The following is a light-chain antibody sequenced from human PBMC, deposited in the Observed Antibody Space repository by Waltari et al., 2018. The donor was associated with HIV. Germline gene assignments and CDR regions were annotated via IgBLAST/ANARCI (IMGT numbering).Light chain of an antibody. Sequence: QSALTQPASVSGSPGQSITLPCTGTSRDVGGYNLVSWYQQHPGKAPKPMIYEVSKRPSGVSNRFSGSKSGNTASLTISGLQAEDEADYYCCAYAGSTTYVIFGGGTKLTVL. V-gene: IGLV2-23*02. CDR2: EVS. J-gene: IGLJ2*01. CDR1: SRDVGGYNL. CDR3: CAYAGSTTYVI.